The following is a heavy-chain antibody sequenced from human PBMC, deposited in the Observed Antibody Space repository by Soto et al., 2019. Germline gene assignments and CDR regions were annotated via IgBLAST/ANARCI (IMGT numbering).Heavy chain of an antibody. D-gene: IGHD3-10*01. CDR2: IIPILSMS. CDR3: ASSHGSGSRPFDY. Sequence: QVQLVQSGAEVKNPGSSVRVSCKASGGTFSSYTLNWVRQAPGQGLEWMGRIIPILSMSTYAQKFQGRVSITADKSTTTAYMTLSSLRSDDTAIYYCASSHGSGSRPFDYWGQGTLVTVSS. CDR1: GGTFSSYT. V-gene: IGHV1-69*02. J-gene: IGHJ4*02.